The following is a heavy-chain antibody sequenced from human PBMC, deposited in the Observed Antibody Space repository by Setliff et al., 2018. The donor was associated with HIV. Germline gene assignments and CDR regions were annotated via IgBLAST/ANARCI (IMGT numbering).Heavy chain of an antibody. CDR1: GYTFTGYY. J-gene: IGHJ4*02. Sequence: GASVKVSCKASGYTFTGYYMHWVRQAPGQGLEWMGRIYPNSGGTNSAQKFQGRVTTTRDTSVSTAYMELNRLRSDDTAVYYCVRHADSLDYWGQGTLVTVSS. CDR2: IYPNSGGT. D-gene: IGHD4-4*01. V-gene: IGHV1-2*06. CDR3: VRHADSLDY.